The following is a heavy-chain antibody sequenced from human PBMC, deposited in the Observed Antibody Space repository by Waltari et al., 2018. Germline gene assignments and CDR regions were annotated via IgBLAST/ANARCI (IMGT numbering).Heavy chain of an antibody. Sequence: QVQLVQSGAEVKKPGASVKVSCKVSGYTLLELSMPWARKAPGKGLEWMGGFDPEDGETIYAQKFQGRVTMTEDTSTDTAYMELSSLRSEDTAVYYCATGPYGGYVGQGSYFDYWGQGTLVTVSS. D-gene: IGHD5-12*01. CDR1: GYTLLELS. V-gene: IGHV1-24*01. CDR2: FDPEDGET. J-gene: IGHJ4*02. CDR3: ATGPYGGYVGQGSYFDY.